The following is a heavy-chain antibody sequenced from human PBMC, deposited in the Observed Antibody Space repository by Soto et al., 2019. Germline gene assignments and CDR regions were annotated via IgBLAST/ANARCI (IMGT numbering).Heavy chain of an antibody. Sequence: PSETLSLTCTVSGASISSGYYWTWIRQHPGKGLEWIGCIYYNGNTFYNPSLKSRLTISLDTSKTQFSLKLSSVTAADAAVYYCARALRSYYFDYWGQGTLVTVSS. CDR3: ARALRSYYFDY. J-gene: IGHJ4*02. D-gene: IGHD3-16*02. V-gene: IGHV4-31*03. CDR2: IYYNGNT. CDR1: GASISSGYY.